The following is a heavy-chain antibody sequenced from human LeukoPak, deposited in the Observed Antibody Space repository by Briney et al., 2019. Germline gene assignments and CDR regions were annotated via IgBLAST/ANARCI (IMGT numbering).Heavy chain of an antibody. CDR3: ARDYRGYRAPYYFDY. CDR2: IKQDGSEK. V-gene: IGHV3-7*01. Sequence: GGSPRLSCAASGFTFSSCWMSWVRQAPGKGLEWVANIKQDGSEKYYVDSVKGRFTISRDNAKNSLYLQMNSLRAEDTAVYYCARDYRGYRAPYYFDYWGQGTLVTVSS. CDR1: GFTFSSCW. J-gene: IGHJ4*02. D-gene: IGHD2-15*01.